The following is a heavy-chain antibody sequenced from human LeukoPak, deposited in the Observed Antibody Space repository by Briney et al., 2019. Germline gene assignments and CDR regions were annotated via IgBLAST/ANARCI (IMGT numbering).Heavy chain of an antibody. CDR2: IYSGGST. J-gene: IGHJ3*02. Sequence: PGGSLRLSCAASGFTVSSNYMSWVRQAPGKGLEWVSVIYSGGSTYYADSVKGRFTISRDNSKNTLYLQMNSLRAEDTAVYYCAREITMVRNPRENAFDIWGQGTMVTVSS. CDR1: GFTVSSNY. V-gene: IGHV3-53*01. CDR3: AREITMVRNPRENAFDI. D-gene: IGHD3-10*01.